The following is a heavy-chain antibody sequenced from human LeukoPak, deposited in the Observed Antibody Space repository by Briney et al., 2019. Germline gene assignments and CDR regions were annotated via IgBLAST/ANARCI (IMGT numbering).Heavy chain of an antibody. CDR2: FRAGGGAT. V-gene: IGHV3-23*01. CDR1: RHTFTNHA. CDR3: AKGMGAHCDGGCHSRILDH. D-gene: IGHD2-21*02. J-gene: IGHJ4*02. Sequence: GSLTPPCFTARHTFTNHAITWAPPPRGEGLGGGAIFRAGGGATVYPDSVKGRFTISRDSSKSTVFLQMNSLRDDDTAVYYCAKGMGAHCDGGCHSRILDHWGQGTLVTVSS.